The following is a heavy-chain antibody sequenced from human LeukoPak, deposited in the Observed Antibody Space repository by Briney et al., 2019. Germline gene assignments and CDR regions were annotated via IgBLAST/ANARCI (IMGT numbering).Heavy chain of an antibody. CDR1: GFTFSNYG. V-gene: IGHV3-21*01. D-gene: IGHD7-27*01. CDR2: ISSSSSYI. J-gene: IGHJ5*02. Sequence: GGSLRLSCAAPGFTFSNYGMNWVRQAPGKGLEWVSSISSSSSYIYYADSVKGRFTISRDNAKNSLYLQINSLRAEDTAVYYCARGGESWFDPWGQGTLVTVSS. CDR3: ARGGESWFDP.